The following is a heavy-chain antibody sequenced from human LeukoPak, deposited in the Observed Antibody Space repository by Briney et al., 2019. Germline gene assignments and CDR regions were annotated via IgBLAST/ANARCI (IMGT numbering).Heavy chain of an antibody. D-gene: IGHD3-3*01. CDR3: AKRYYDFWSAYPHFDC. CDR2: ISGSGGST. J-gene: IGHJ4*02. Sequence: QPGGSLRLSCAASGFTFSSCAMSWVRQAPGKGLEWVSSISGSGGSTYYADSVKGRFTISRDNSKNTLYLQMNSLRAEDTAVYYCAKRYYDFWSAYPHFDCWGQGTLVTVSS. V-gene: IGHV3-23*01. CDR1: GFTFSSCA.